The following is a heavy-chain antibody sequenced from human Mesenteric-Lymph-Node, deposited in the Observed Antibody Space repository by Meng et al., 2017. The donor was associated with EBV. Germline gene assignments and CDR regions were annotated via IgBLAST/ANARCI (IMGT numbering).Heavy chain of an antibody. J-gene: IGHJ4*02. Sequence: QGQLQQWGAGLCEPSGTLSLTCCVSGGSFGGYFWSWIRQPPGKGLEWIGEINRVGSTNYNPSLKSRLTMSVDTSKNHFSLKLTSVTAADTAVYYCVRCGAVTLVQGGPDHWGQGTLVTVSS. CDR2: INRVGST. CDR3: VRCGAVTLVQGGPDH. CDR1: GGSFGGYF. V-gene: IGHV4-34*01. D-gene: IGHD3-10*01.